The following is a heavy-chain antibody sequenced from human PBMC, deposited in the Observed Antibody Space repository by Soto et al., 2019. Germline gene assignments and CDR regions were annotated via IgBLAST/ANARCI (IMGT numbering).Heavy chain of an antibody. D-gene: IGHD3-3*01. CDR3: ARGRVTGYDFWSGYPKREDAFDI. Sequence: PGGSLRLSCAASGFTFSSYWMHWVRQAPGKGLVWVSRINSDGSSTSYADSMKGRFTISRDNAKNTLYLQMNSLRAEDTAVYYCARGRVTGYDFWSGYPKREDAFDIWGQGTMVTVSS. V-gene: IGHV3-74*01. J-gene: IGHJ3*02. CDR1: GFTFSSYW. CDR2: INSDGSST.